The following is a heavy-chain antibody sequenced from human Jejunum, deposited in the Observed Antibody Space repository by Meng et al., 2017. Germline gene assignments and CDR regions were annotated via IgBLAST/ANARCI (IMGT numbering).Heavy chain of an antibody. CDR1: GFTFNSYW. V-gene: IGHV3-74*01. D-gene: IGHD2-2*01. CDR2: IKNDGSTT. Sequence: EGQLVESGGGLVQPGGSLRLSCAASGFTFNSYWMHWVRQGPGKGLVWVSQIKNDGSTTDYADSVKGRFTISRDNAKNMLFLQMNSLRAEDTAVYYCARGRYASVGFDYWGQGTLVTVSS. CDR3: ARGRYASVGFDY. J-gene: IGHJ4*02.